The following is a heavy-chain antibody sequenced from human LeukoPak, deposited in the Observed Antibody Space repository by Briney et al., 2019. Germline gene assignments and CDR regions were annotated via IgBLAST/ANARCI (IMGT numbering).Heavy chain of an antibody. Sequence: RGSLRLSCAASGFTFSSYGMHWVRQAPGKGLEWVAVISYDGSNKYYADSVKGRFTISRDNSKNTLYLQMNSLRAEDTAVYYCAKDYTTVTPYYFDYWGQGTLVTVSS. CDR2: ISYDGSNK. CDR1: GFTFSSYG. D-gene: IGHD4-17*01. J-gene: IGHJ4*02. V-gene: IGHV3-30*18. CDR3: AKDYTTVTPYYFDY.